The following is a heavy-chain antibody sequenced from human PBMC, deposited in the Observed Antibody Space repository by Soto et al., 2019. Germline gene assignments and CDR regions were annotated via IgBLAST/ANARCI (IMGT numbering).Heavy chain of an antibody. J-gene: IGHJ4*02. V-gene: IGHV4-39*01. CDR3: ARHSRDYYDSSEAKNFDY. Sequence: QLQLQESGPGLVKPSETLSLTCTVSGGSISSSSYYWGWIRQPPGKGLEWIGGIYYSGSTYYNPSLKSRVTISVDTSKNQFSLKLSSVTAADTAVYYCARHSRDYYDSSEAKNFDYWGQGTLVTVSS. CDR2: IYYSGST. CDR1: GGSISSSSYY. D-gene: IGHD3-22*01.